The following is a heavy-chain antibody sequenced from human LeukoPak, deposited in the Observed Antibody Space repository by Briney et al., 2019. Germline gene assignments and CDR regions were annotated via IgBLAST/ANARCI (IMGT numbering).Heavy chain of an antibody. Sequence: PSETLSLTCAVYGGSFSGNYWSWIRQPPGMGLEWIGEINHSGSTNYNPSLKSRVTISVDTSKNQFSLKLSSVTAADTAVYYCANLFTFFHYWGQGTLVTVSS. CDR3: ANLFTFFHY. V-gene: IGHV4-34*01. CDR2: INHSGST. J-gene: IGHJ4*02. D-gene: IGHD2/OR15-2a*01. CDR1: GGSFSGNY.